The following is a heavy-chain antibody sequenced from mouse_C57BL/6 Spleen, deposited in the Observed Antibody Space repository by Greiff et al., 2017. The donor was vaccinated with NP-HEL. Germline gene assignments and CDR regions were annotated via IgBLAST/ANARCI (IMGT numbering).Heavy chain of an antibody. D-gene: IGHD1-1*01. V-gene: IGHV1-81*01. CDR1: GYTFTSYG. J-gene: IGHJ4*01. CDR3: ARNYGSSYENAMDY. Sequence: VQLVESGAELVRPGASVKLSCKASGYTFTSYGISWVKQRTGQGLEWIGEIYPRSGNTYYNEKFKGKATLTADKSSSTAYMELRSLTSEDSAVYFCARNYGSSYENAMDYWGQGTSVTVSS. CDR2: IYPRSGNT.